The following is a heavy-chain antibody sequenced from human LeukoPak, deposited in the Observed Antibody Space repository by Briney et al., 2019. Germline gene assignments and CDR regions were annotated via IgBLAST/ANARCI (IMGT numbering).Heavy chain of an antibody. D-gene: IGHD2-21*02. J-gene: IGHJ4*02. CDR1: GLGFAKYA. Sequence: GGSLRLSCSVSGLGFAKYALTWVRQAPGMGLQSVSTISGSGGAIYYADSVKGRFTISRDNSKNTLYLQMNSLRAEDTAVYYCAKDTHIVVVTASTFDYWGQGTLVTVSS. V-gene: IGHV3-23*01. CDR2: ISGSGGAI. CDR3: AKDTHIVVVTASTFDY.